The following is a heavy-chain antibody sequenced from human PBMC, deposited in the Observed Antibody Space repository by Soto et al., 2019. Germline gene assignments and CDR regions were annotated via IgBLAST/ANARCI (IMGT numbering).Heavy chain of an antibody. CDR2: IIPIFGTA. Sequence: ASVKVSCKASGGTFSSYAISWVRQAPGQGLEWMGGIIPIFGTANYAQKFQGRVTITADESTSTAYMELSSLRSDDTAVYYCARSCPGTSCYFIYWGQGTLVTVSS. D-gene: IGHD2-2*01. CDR3: ARSCPGTSCYFIY. V-gene: IGHV1-69*13. J-gene: IGHJ4*02. CDR1: GGTFSSYA.